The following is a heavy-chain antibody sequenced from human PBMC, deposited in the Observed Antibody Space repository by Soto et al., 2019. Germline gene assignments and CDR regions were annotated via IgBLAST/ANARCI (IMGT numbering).Heavy chain of an antibody. J-gene: IGHJ4*02. CDR3: ARGATAPRY. Sequence: EVQLLESGGGLVQPGGSLRLSCAASGFTCSSYGMSWVRQAPGKGLEWVSAISSSGGSAHYADSVKGRFTISRDNSKNTLYLPMNNLRAEDTAVYYCARGATAPRYWGQGTLVTVSS. CDR1: GFTCSSYG. V-gene: IGHV3-23*01. CDR2: ISSSGGSA.